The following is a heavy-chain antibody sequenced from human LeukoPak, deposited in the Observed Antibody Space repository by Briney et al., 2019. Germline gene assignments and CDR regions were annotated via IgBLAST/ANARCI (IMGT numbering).Heavy chain of an antibody. CDR2: ISGSGVST. J-gene: IGHJ4*02. CDR1: GFTFSDYY. V-gene: IGHV3-23*01. Sequence: GGSLRLSCAASGFTFSDYYMSWVRQAPGKGLEWVSGISGSGVSTYYADSVKGRFTISRDNSKNTLYLQMNSLRAEDTALYYCAKGSSSGWSGDYFDYWGQGTLVTVSS. D-gene: IGHD6-19*01. CDR3: AKGSSSGWSGDYFDY.